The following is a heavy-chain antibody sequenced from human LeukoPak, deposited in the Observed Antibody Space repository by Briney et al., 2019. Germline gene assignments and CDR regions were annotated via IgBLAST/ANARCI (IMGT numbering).Heavy chain of an antibody. D-gene: IGHD3-10*01. CDR1: GGSFSGYY. J-gene: IGHJ5*02. CDR3: ARGPIQIWFRGLRWFDP. CDR2: INHSGST. Sequence: SETLSLTCAVYGGSFSGYYWSWIRQFPGKGLEWIGEINHSGSTNYNPSLKSRVTISVDTSKNQLSLKLSSVTAADTAVYYCARGPIQIWFRGLRWFDPWGQGTLVTVSS. V-gene: IGHV4-34*01.